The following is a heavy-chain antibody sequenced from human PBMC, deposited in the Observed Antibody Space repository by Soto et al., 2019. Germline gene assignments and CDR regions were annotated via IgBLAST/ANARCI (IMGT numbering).Heavy chain of an antibody. CDR3: ARTPPHIAVAGTDHGHY. CDR2: ISAYNGNT. V-gene: IGHV1-18*01. Sequence: ASVKVSCKASGYTFTSYGISWVRQAPGQGLEWMGWISAYNGNTNYAQKLQGRVTMTTDTSTSTAYMELRSLRSDDTAVYYCARTPPHIAVAGTDHGHYWGQGTLVTVSS. D-gene: IGHD6-19*01. CDR1: GYTFTSYG. J-gene: IGHJ4*02.